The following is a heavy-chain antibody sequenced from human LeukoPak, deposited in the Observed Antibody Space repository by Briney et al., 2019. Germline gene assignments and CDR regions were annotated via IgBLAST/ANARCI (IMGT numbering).Heavy chain of an antibody. CDR2: IKQDGSEK. Sequence: GGSLRLSCAASGFTFSSYWRSWVRHAPGKGLEWVANIKQDGSEKYYVDSVKGRFTISRDNAKNSLYLQMNSLRAEDTAVYYCARTTEGGYTYDYFYYYYMDVWGKGTSVTISS. D-gene: IGHD5-18*01. CDR1: GFTFSSYW. J-gene: IGHJ6*03. CDR3: ARTTEGGYTYDYFYYYYMDV. V-gene: IGHV3-7*01.